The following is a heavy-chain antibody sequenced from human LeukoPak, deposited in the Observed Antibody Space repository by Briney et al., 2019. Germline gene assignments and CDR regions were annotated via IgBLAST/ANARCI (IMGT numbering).Heavy chain of an antibody. D-gene: IGHD3-22*01. V-gene: IGHV4-59*08. CDR2: IYYSGST. CDR3: ARRSSYYDSSGYLIEPFDY. CDR1: GGSISSYY. J-gene: IGHJ4*02. Sequence: SETLSLTCTVSGGSISSYYWSWIRQPPGKGLEWIGYIYYSGSTNYNPSLKSRVTISVDTSKNQFSLKLSSVTAADTAVYYCARRSSYYDSSGYLIEPFDYWGQGTLVTVSS.